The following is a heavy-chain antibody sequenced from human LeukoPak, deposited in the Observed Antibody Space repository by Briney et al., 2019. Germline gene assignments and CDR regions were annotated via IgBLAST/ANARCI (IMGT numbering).Heavy chain of an antibody. CDR3: ARQESAATLYYFDS. V-gene: IGHV4-39*01. J-gene: IGHJ4*02. CDR2: IFFDGST. Sequence: SETLSLTCTVSGGSITSRRYSWGWIRQPPGKELEWIGTIFFDGSTYYNPSLKSRVLISVDTSKNQFCLKLTSVTAADTAVYYCARQESAATLYYFDSWGQGALVAVSS. D-gene: IGHD6-13*01. CDR1: GGSITSRRYS.